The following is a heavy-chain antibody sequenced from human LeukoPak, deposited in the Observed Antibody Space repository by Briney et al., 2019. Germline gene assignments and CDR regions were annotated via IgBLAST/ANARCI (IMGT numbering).Heavy chain of an antibody. Sequence: SETLSLTCTVSGGSISSYYWSWIRQPPGKGLEWIGYIYYSGSTNYNPSLKSRVTISVDTSKNQFSLKLSSVTAADTAVYYCARDGDYYDSSGYYDAFDIWGQGTMVTVPS. V-gene: IGHV4-59*01. CDR2: IYYSGST. CDR3: ARDGDYYDSSGYYDAFDI. J-gene: IGHJ3*02. CDR1: GGSISSYY. D-gene: IGHD3-22*01.